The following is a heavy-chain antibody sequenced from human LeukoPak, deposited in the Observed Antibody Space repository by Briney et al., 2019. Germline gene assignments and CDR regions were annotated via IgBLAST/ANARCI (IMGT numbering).Heavy chain of an antibody. CDR3: AHRSTYYYDSSGYWYY. J-gene: IGHJ4*02. D-gene: IGHD3-22*01. CDR2: IYWDDDK. Sequence: SWVRQAPGKGLEWLALIYWDDDKRCSPSLKSRLTITKDTSKNQVVLTMTNMDPVDTATYYCAHRSTYYYDSSGYWYYWGQGTLVTVSS. V-gene: IGHV2-5*08.